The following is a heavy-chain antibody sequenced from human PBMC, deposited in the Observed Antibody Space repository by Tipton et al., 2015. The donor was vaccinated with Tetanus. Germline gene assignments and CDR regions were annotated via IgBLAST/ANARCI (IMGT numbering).Heavy chain of an antibody. CDR3: ARDVGGHYYFDF. V-gene: IGHV4-59*11. D-gene: IGHD1-26*01. Sequence: TLSLTCTVSGGSISSHYWSWVRQPPGKGLEWIGHMFDNGNTNYNPSLKSRVTISTDTSMNQFSLKLTSATAADTAVYYCARDVGGHYYFDFWGQGSLVTVSS. CDR1: GGSISSHY. J-gene: IGHJ4*02. CDR2: MFDNGNT.